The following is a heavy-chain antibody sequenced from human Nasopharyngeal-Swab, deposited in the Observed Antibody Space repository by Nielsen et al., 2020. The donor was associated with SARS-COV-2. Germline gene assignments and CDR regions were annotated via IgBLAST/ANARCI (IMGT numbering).Heavy chain of an antibody. CDR2: IKQDGSEK. Sequence: GGSLRLSCAASGFTFSSYWVSWVCQAPGKGLEWVTNIKQDGSEKYYVDSVKGRFTISRDNAKNSLYLQMNSLRAEDTAVYYCARDRDYAGAFDIWGQGTMVTVSS. D-gene: IGHD2-2*01. J-gene: IGHJ3*02. CDR1: GFTFSSYW. CDR3: ARDRDYAGAFDI. V-gene: IGHV3-7*01.